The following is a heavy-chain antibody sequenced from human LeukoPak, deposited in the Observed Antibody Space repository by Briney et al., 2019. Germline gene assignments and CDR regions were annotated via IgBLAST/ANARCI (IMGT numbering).Heavy chain of an antibody. D-gene: IGHD4-17*01. CDR3: AHSLRSTVTTRLNAFDI. V-gene: IGHV2-5*02. CDR1: GFSLSTSGVG. Sequence: ASGLTLVNPTQTLTLTCTFSGFSLSTSGVGVGWVRQPPGKALEWLALIYWDDDKRYSPSLKSRLTITKDTSKNQVVLTMTNMDPVDTATYYCAHSLRSTVTTRLNAFDIWGQGTMVTVSS. CDR2: IYWDDDK. J-gene: IGHJ3*02.